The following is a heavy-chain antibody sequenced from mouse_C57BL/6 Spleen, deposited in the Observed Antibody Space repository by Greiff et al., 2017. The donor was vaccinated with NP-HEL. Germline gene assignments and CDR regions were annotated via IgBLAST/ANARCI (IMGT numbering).Heavy chain of an antibody. J-gene: IGHJ2*01. D-gene: IGHD2-4*01. Sequence: EVQLQQSGAELVRPGASVKLSCTASGFNIKDDYMHWVKQRPEQGLEWTGWIDPENGDTEYASKFQGKATITADTSSNTAYLQLSSLTSEDTAVYYCTTLITTIFDYWGQGTTLTVSS. CDR2: IDPENGDT. V-gene: IGHV14-4*01. CDR1: GFNIKDDY. CDR3: TTLITTIFDY.